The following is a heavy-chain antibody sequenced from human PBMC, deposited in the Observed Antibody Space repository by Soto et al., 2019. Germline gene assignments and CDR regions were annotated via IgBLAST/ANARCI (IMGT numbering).Heavy chain of an antibody. Sequence: QVQLQESGPGLVKPSQTLSLTCTVSGVSISTGDYYWTWIRQHPGMGLEWIGYIYPSGSTYYNPSHKRRLPIAIDASKTQLARVLSSETAADTAVYYCARGGREVDRGCRWGQGTLVTVSS. V-gene: IGHV4-31*03. CDR1: GVSISTGDYY. J-gene: IGHJ1*01. CDR2: IYPSGST. D-gene: IGHD3-22*01. CDR3: ARGGREVDRGCR.